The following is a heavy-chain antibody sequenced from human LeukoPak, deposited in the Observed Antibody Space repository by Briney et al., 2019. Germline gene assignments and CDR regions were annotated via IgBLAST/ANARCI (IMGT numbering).Heavy chain of an antibody. CDR1: GYTFTSYG. V-gene: IGHV1-18*01. CDR3: AKSRGDCSSTSCSFDY. Sequence: ASVKVSCKASGYTFTSYGISWVRQAPGQGLEWMGWISAYNGNTNYAQKLQGRVTMTTDTSTSTAYMELRSLRSDDTAVYYCAKSRGDCSSTSCSFDYWGQGTLVTVS. CDR2: ISAYNGNT. J-gene: IGHJ4*02. D-gene: IGHD2-2*01.